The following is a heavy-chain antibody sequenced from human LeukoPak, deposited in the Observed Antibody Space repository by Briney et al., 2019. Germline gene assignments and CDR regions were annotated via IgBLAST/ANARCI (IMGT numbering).Heavy chain of an antibody. D-gene: IGHD3-10*01. CDR2: ISGSGGST. Sequence: PGGSLRLSCAASGFTFSSYAMSWVRQAPGKGLEWVSVISGSGGSTYYADAVKGRFIISRDNSRNTLYLQMHSLGAEDTAVYYCANTIVRGVASMDVWGQGTTVTVSS. CDR3: ANTIVRGVASMDV. J-gene: IGHJ6*02. V-gene: IGHV3-23*01. CDR1: GFTFSSYA.